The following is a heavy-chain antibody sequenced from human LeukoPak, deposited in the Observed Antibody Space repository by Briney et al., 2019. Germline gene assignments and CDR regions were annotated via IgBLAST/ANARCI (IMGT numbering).Heavy chain of an antibody. CDR2: IYYSGRT. V-gene: IGHV4-39*01. D-gene: IGHD3-10*01. CDR3: ARRGGANWFDP. Sequence: PSETLSLTCTVSGASISSNIYYWGWIRQPPGKGLEWIGSIYYSGRTYYNPSLKSRVTISVDTSKNQFSLKLSSVTAADTAVYYCARRGGANWFDPWAREPWSPSPQ. CDR1: GASISSNIYY. J-gene: IGHJ5*02.